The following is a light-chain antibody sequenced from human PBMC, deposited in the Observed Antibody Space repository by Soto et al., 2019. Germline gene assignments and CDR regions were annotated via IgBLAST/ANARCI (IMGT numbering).Light chain of an antibody. Sequence: DIVMTQSPLSLPVTPGEPASISCRSSQSLLHSDGYNYLDWFVQRPGQSPQLLIYLGSSRASGVTDSFSVSGSGTDFTLKISRVEAEDVGVYYCMQALQTPLTFGGGTKVDIK. CDR1: QSLLHSDGYNY. J-gene: IGKJ4*01. V-gene: IGKV2-28*01. CDR3: MQALQTPLT. CDR2: LGS.